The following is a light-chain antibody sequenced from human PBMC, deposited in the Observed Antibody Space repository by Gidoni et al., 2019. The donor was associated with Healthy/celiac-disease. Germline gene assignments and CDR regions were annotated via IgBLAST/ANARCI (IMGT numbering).Light chain of an antibody. J-gene: IGKJ5*01. CDR1: QSVSSY. CDR3: QQRSNWPPL. Sequence: DIVLTQSPATLSLSPGERATLSCRASQSVSSYLAWYQQKPSQAPRLLIYDASNRATGIPARFSGSGSGTDFTLTISSLEPEDFAVYYCQQRSNWPPLFGQGTRLEIK. V-gene: IGKV3-11*01. CDR2: DAS.